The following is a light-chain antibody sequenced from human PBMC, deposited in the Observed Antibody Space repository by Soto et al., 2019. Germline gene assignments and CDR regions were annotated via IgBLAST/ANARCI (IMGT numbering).Light chain of an antibody. CDR3: QQYGNSPPFT. CDR2: DAS. J-gene: IGKJ2*01. CDR1: QSIRSSY. Sequence: EIVLTQSPGTLSLSPGERATLSCRASQSIRSSYLAWYQQKPGQAPRLLIYDASSRATGIPDRFSGSWSGTDFTLTISRLEPEDFAVYYCQQYGNSPPFTFGHGTKLQIK. V-gene: IGKV3-20*01.